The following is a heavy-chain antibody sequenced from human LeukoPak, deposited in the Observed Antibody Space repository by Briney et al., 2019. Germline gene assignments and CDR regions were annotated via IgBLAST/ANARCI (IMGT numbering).Heavy chain of an antibody. D-gene: IGHD3-10*01. CDR2: IYYIGST. CDR1: GGSISSYY. V-gene: IGHV4-59*01. CDR3: ARENVITMVRENSGGYFDY. J-gene: IGHJ4*02. Sequence: PSETLSLTCTVSGGSISSYYYSWVRQPPGKGLEWVGYIYYIGSTNYNPSVKSRVTISVDTSKNQFSLKLSSVTAADTAVYYCARENVITMVRENSGGYFDYWGQGTLVTVPS.